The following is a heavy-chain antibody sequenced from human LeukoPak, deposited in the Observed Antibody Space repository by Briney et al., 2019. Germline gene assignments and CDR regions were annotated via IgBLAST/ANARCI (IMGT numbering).Heavy chain of an antibody. D-gene: IGHD2-15*01. J-gene: IGHJ4*02. CDR3: AKDRGRTWVQVAN. V-gene: IGHV4-59*01. CDR2: IYYSGST. Sequence: PGGSLRLSCAASGFPFSSYSMNWVRQPPGKGLEWIGYIYYSGSTNYNPSLKSRVTISVDTSKNQFSLKLSSVTAADTAVYYCAKDRGRTWVQVANWGQGTLVTVSS. CDR1: GFPFSSYS.